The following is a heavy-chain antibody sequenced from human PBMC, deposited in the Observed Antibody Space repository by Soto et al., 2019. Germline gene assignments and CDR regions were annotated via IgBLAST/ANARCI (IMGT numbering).Heavy chain of an antibody. CDR3: ARRVGYYDSSGYYYENDAFDI. Sequence: QVQLVQSGAEVKKPGASVKVSCKASGYTFTSYGISWVRQAPGQGLEWMGWISAYNGNTNYAQKLQGRVTMTTDTSTSTAYMELRSLRSDDTAVYYCARRVGYYDSSGYYYENDAFDIWGQVTMVTVSS. D-gene: IGHD3-22*01. V-gene: IGHV1-18*01. J-gene: IGHJ3*02. CDR2: ISAYNGNT. CDR1: GYTFTSYG.